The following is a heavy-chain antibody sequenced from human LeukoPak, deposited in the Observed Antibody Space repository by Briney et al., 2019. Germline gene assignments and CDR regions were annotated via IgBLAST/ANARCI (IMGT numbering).Heavy chain of an antibody. CDR3: ARVDSRGRHFDY. Sequence: ASVKVSFKASGSTFTGYYMHWVRQAPGQGLEWMGWINPNSGDTNYAQKFHGRVTMTRDTSISTAYMELSSLRSDDTAVYYSARVDSRGRHFDYWGQGTLVTVSS. CDR2: INPNSGDT. J-gene: IGHJ4*02. D-gene: IGHD3-16*01. CDR1: GSTFTGYY. V-gene: IGHV1-2*02.